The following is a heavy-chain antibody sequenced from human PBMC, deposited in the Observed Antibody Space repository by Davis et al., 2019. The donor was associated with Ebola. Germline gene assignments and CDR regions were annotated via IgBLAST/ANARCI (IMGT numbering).Heavy chain of an antibody. V-gene: IGHV3-11*01. D-gene: IGHD1-7*01. CDR3: ARGLELRNYYYYGMDV. CDR1: GFTFSDYY. CDR2: ISSSGSTI. Sequence: GESLKISCAASGFTFSDYYMSWIRQAPGKGLEWVSYISSSGSTIYYADSVKGRFTISRDNAKNSLYLQMNSLRAEDTAVYYCARGLELRNYYYYGMDVWGQGTTVTVSS. J-gene: IGHJ6*02.